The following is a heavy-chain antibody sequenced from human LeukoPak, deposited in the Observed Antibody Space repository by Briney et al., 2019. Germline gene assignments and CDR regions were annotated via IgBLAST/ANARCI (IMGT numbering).Heavy chain of an antibody. CDR1: GGTFSSYA. D-gene: IGHD6-19*01. J-gene: IGHJ4*02. CDR2: IIPIFGTA. CDR3: AGGAGGGAVAGFNFDY. V-gene: IGHV1-69*06. Sequence: ASVKVSRKASGGTFSSYAISWVRQAPGQGLEWMGGIIPIFGTANYAQKFQGRVTITADKSTSTAYMELSSLRSEDTAVYYCAGGAGGGAVAGFNFDYWGQGTLVTVSS.